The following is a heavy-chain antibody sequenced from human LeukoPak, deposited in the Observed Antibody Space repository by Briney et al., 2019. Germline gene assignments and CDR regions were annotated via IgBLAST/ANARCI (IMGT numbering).Heavy chain of an antibody. CDR1: GGSINSSSYY. Sequence: PSETLSLTCTVSGGSINSSSYYWGWIRQPPGKGLEWIGSIYYSGSTYYNPSLKSRVTISVDTSKNQFSLKLSSVTAADTAVYYCARDSSSWRADENFDYWGQGTLVTVSS. CDR3: ARDSSSWRADENFDY. D-gene: IGHD6-13*01. CDR2: IYYSGST. J-gene: IGHJ4*02. V-gene: IGHV4-39*02.